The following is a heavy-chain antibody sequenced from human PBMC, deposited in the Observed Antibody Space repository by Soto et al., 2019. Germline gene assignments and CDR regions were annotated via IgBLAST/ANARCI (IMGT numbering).Heavy chain of an antibody. Sequence: SETLSLTCAVYGGSFSGYYWSWIRQPPGKGLEWIGEINHSGSTNYNPSLKSRVTISVDTSKNQFSLKLSSVTAADTAVYYCARRGGTMVRGVTNYYYGMDVWGQGTTVTVSS. D-gene: IGHD3-10*01. V-gene: IGHV4-34*01. J-gene: IGHJ6*02. CDR1: GGSFSGYY. CDR2: INHSGST. CDR3: ARRGGTMVRGVTNYYYGMDV.